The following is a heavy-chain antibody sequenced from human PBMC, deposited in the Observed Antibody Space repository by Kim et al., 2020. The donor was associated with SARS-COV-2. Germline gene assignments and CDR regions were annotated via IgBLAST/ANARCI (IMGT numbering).Heavy chain of an antibody. J-gene: IGHJ4*02. D-gene: IGHD1-26*01. Sequence: GGSLRLSCAASGFTFSSYAMSWVRQAPGKGLEWVSVIYSGGSSTYYADSVKGRFTISRDNSKNTLYLQMNSLRAEDTAVYYCVSSRGSYYFDYWGQGTLV. CDR3: VSSRGSYYFDY. CDR1: GFTFSSYA. V-gene: IGHV3-23*03. CDR2: IYSGGSST.